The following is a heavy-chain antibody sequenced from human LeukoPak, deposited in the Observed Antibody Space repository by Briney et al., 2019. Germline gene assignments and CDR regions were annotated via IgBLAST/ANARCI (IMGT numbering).Heavy chain of an antibody. D-gene: IGHD5-18*01. Sequence: GESLKISLKGSGYSFTSYWVGWVRQMPGKGLEWMGIIYPGDSDTRYSPSFQGQVTISADKSISTAYLQWSSLKASDTAMYYCARRAYSYAYGNWGQGTLVTVSS. CDR3: ARRAYSYAYGN. CDR1: GYSFTSYW. J-gene: IGHJ4*02. CDR2: IYPGDSDT. V-gene: IGHV5-51*01.